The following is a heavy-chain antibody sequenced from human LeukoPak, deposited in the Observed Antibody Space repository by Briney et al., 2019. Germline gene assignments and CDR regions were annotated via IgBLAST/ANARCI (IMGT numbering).Heavy chain of an antibody. J-gene: IGHJ4*02. CDR2: VNTDGSYT. Sequence: GGSLRLSCAASGFTFSTYWMHWVRQAPGKGLVWVSRVNTDGSYTSYADSVKGRFTISRDNAKNTLYLQMNSLRAEDTAVYFCAGGRGWLVDYWGQGTRVTVSS. V-gene: IGHV3-74*01. D-gene: IGHD3-22*01. CDR1: GFTFSTYW. CDR3: AGGRGWLVDY.